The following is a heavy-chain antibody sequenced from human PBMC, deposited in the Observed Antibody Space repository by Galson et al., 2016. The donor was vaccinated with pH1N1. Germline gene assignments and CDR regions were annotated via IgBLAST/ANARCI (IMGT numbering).Heavy chain of an antibody. V-gene: IGHV5-51*03. CDR2: VNPGGSTI. CDR3: ARQYDFGDYRGDAFDI. CDR1: GYSFTSYW. Sequence: QSGAEVKKPGESLKISCKASGYSFTSYWIAWVRQVPGKGLEWVGVVNPGGSTIRYSPPFQGQVTISNDKSINTAYLQWIGLKASDTATYYCARQYDFGDYRGDAFDIWGQGTMVIVSS. J-gene: IGHJ3*02. D-gene: IGHD4-17*01.